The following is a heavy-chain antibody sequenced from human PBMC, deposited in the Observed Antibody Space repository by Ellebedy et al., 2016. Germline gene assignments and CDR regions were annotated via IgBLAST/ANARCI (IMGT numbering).Heavy chain of an antibody. V-gene: IGHV4-34*01. CDR3: ARGRYCSSTSCYYPSKYYYYYYMDV. J-gene: IGHJ6*03. D-gene: IGHD2-2*01. CDR2: INHSGST. Sequence: SETLSLTXAVYGGSFSGYYWSWIRQPPGKGLEWIGEINHSGSTNYNPSLKSRVTISVDTSKNQFSLKLSSVTAADTAVYYCARGRYCSSTSCYYPSKYYYYYYMDVWGKGTTVTVSS. CDR1: GGSFSGYY.